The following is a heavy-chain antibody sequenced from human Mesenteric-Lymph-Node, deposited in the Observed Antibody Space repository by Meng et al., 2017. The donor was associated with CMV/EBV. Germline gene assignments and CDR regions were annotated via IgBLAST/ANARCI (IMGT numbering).Heavy chain of an antibody. CDR3: ASLWLIDY. V-gene: IGHV1-2*02. D-gene: IGHD5-18*01. CDR2: IHPNSGDT. J-gene: IGHJ4*02. CDR1: GYTFTGYY. Sequence: ASVKVSCKASGYTFTGYYLHWVRQAPGQGLEWMGWIHPNSGDTKYAQKYQGRVTMTRDTSINTAYMELSSLTSDDTAVYYCASLWLIDYWGQGTLVTVSS.